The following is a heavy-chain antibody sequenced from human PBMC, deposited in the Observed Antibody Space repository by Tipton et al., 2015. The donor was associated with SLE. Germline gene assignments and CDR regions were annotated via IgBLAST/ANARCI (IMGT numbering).Heavy chain of an antibody. CDR3: ARVGRFGEFPLVYFDL. J-gene: IGHJ2*01. D-gene: IGHD3-10*01. Sequence: LRLPCTVSGGSISSSSYYWGWIRQPPGKGLEWIGSIYYSGSTYYNPSLKSRVTISVDTSKNHFSLKLSSVTAADTAVYYCARVGRFGEFPLVYFDLWGRGTLVTVSS. CDR2: IYYSGST. V-gene: IGHV4-39*07. CDR1: GGSISSSSYY.